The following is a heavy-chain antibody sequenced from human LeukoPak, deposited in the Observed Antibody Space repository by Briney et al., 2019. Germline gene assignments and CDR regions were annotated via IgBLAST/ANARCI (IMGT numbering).Heavy chain of an antibody. CDR3: ARVEVVVAATGGFFDY. CDR2: IYYSGST. CDR1: GGSISSSSYY. V-gene: IGHV4-39*07. Sequence: SETLSLTCTVSGGSISSSSYYWGWIRQPPGKGLEWIGSIYYSGSTYYNPSLKSRVTISVDTSKNQFSLKLSSVTAADTAVYYCARVEVVVAATGGFFDYWGQGTLVTVSS. J-gene: IGHJ4*02. D-gene: IGHD2-15*01.